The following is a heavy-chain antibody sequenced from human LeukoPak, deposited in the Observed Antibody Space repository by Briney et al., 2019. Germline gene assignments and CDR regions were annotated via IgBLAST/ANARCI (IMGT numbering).Heavy chain of an antibody. CDR1: GFTFSIYG. Sequence: GGSLRLSCAASGFTFSIYGMHWVRQAPGKGLEWVAVIWYDGSNKYYADSVKGRFTISRDNSKNTLYLQMNSLRAEDTGVYYWGSDSGGGVRFLEWLFDYWGQGTLVTVSS. J-gene: IGHJ4*02. CDR2: IWYDGSNK. CDR3: GSDSGGGVRFLEWLFDY. V-gene: IGHV3-33*08. D-gene: IGHD3-3*01.